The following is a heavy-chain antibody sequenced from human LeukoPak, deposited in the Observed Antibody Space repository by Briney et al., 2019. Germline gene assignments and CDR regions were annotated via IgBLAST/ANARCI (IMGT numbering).Heavy chain of an antibody. J-gene: IGHJ4*02. CDR3: ATYRQVLLPFES. CDR2: IFPSGGEI. CDR1: GFTFSSYA. V-gene: IGHV3-23*01. D-gene: IGHD5-18*01. Sequence: GGSLRLSCAASGFTFSSYAMSWVRQPPGKGLEWVSSIFPSGGEIHYADSVRGRFTISRDNSKSILSLQMNSLRAEDTAIYYCATYRQVLLPFESWGQGTLVTVSS.